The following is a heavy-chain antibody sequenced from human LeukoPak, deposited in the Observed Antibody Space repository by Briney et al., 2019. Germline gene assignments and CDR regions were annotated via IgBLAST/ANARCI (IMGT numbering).Heavy chain of an antibody. Sequence: PSETLSLTCTVSGGSISSDSYYWAWIRQPPGKGLEWIASIYYSGSTYYNPSLKSRVTISVDTSRNQFSLKLSSVTAADTAVYYCASLAVASLSEGYWGQGTLVIVSS. CDR1: GGSISSDSYY. CDR3: ASLAVASLSEGY. D-gene: IGHD6-19*01. V-gene: IGHV4-39*01. CDR2: IYYSGST. J-gene: IGHJ4*02.